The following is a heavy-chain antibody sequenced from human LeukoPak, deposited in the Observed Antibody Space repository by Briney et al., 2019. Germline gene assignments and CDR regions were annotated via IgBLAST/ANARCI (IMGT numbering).Heavy chain of an antibody. J-gene: IGHJ4*02. CDR2: ISSSSSYI. Sequence: GGSLRLSCAASGFTFSSYSMNWVRQAPGKGLEWVSSISSSSSYIYYADSVKGRFTISRDNAKNSLYLQMNSLRAEDTAVYYCAREIHFTMVRGVIPLFDYWGQGTLVTVSS. CDR3: AREIHFTMVRGVIPLFDY. V-gene: IGHV3-21*01. D-gene: IGHD3-10*01. CDR1: GFTFSSYS.